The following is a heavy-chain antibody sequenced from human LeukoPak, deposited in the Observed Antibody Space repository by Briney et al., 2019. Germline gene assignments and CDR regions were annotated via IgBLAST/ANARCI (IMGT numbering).Heavy chain of an antibody. CDR2: IYHSGST. D-gene: IGHD2-2*01. CDR3: ARKYCSSTSCYDGEYYFDY. J-gene: IGHJ4*02. CDR1: GYSISSGYY. Sequence: SEPLSLTCAVSGYSISSGYYWGWIRQPPGKWLEWIGSIYHSGSTYYNPSLKSRVTISVDTSKNQFSLKLSSVTAADTAVYYCARKYCSSTSCYDGEYYFDYWGQGTLVTVSS. V-gene: IGHV4-38-2*01.